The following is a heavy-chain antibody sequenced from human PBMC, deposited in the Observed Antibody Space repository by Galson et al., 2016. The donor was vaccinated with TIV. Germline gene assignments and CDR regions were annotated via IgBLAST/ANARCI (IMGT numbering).Heavy chain of an antibody. V-gene: IGHV1-3*01. Sequence: SVKVSCKASGYTITSYAMHWVRQAPGQRFEWMGWINAGTGDTKFSQKFQGRVTLTKDTSASTVYMGLSSLTSEDTAVYYCARDFGGSFSPFYGMDVWAKGPRSPSP. J-gene: IGHJ6*02. CDR3: ARDFGGSFSPFYGMDV. CDR1: GYTITSYA. CDR2: INAGTGDT. D-gene: IGHD3-16*01.